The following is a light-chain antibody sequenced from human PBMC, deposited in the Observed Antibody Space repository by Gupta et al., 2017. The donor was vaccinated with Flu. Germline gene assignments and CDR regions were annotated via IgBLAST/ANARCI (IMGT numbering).Light chain of an antibody. Sequence: QSLLTSPPSVSAARAKQISICCSGTTSNIGANYVSWYPQLPGTAPRLLIYENNKRPSGIPDRFSGSKSGTSATLGITELQTGDEADYYCGTWDNSLNFARVFGGGTTLTVL. CDR3: GTWDNSLNFARV. V-gene: IGLV1-51*02. J-gene: IGLJ3*02. CDR2: ENN. CDR1: TSNIGANY.